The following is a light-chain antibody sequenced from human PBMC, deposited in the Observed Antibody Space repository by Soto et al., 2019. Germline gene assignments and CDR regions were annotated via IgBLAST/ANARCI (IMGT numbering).Light chain of an antibody. V-gene: IGLV2-14*01. CDR1: SSDVGAYKY. CDR2: EVS. CDR3: SSYSSSSTIFV. J-gene: IGLJ1*01. Sequence: QSALAQPASVSGSPGQSITISCTGTSSDVGAYKYVSWYQQHPGKAPKVMIYEVSNRPSGVSNRFSGSKSGNTASLTISGLQAEDEADYFCSSYSSSSTIFVFGTGTKVT.